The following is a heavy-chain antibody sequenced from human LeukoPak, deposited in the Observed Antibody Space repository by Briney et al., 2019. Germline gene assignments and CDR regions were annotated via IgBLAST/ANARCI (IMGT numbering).Heavy chain of an antibody. V-gene: IGHV6-1*01. D-gene: IGHD3-10*01. CDR1: GDSVSSNSAA. Sequence: SQTLSLTCAISGDSVSSNSAAWNWIRQSPSRGLEWLGRTYYRSKWYNDYAVSVKSRITINPDTSKNQFSLQLNSVTPEDTAVYYCAREGGMVRGVTLSGYYGMDVWGKGTTVTVSS. J-gene: IGHJ6*04. CDR3: AREGGMVRGVTLSGYYGMDV. CDR2: TYYRSKWYN.